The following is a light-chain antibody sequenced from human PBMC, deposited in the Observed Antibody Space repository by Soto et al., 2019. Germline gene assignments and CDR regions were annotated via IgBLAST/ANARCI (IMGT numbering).Light chain of an antibody. V-gene: IGKV1-39*01. Sequence: DIQMTQSPSSLSASVEHRVTITCRASQSISSYLNWYQQKPGKAPKLLIYAASSLQSGVPSRYSGSGSGTAVTLTISSLQPEDFATYYCQQSYSTPTFGQGTKVEIK. J-gene: IGKJ1*01. CDR3: QQSYSTPT. CDR2: AAS. CDR1: QSISSY.